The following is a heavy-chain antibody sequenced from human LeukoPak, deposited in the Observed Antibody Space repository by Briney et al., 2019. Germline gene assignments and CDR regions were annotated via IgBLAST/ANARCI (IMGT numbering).Heavy chain of an antibody. CDR2: MFYSGHT. CDR3: ARHLNNCGDDCYIFDY. CDR1: GGSISSYY. J-gene: IGHJ4*02. D-gene: IGHD2-21*01. Sequence: PSEALSLTCTVSGGSISSYYWSWIRQPPGKGLEWIGYMFYSGHTSYNAYLKSRVTISLDTSKNQFSLRVSSVTAADTAVYYCARHLNNCGDDCYIFDYWGQGTLVTVSS. V-gene: IGHV4-59*08.